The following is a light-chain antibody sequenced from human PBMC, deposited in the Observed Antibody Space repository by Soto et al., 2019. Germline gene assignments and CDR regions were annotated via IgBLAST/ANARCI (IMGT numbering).Light chain of an antibody. V-gene: IGLV2-14*01. CDR2: EVT. Sequence: VLTQPASLSGSPGQSITISCTGTNTDIGAYNYVSWYQQHPGKAPKLLIYEVTNRPSGVSNRFSGSKSGNTASLTISGLQAEDEANYYCNSYTTLSNRVFGTGTKVTVL. CDR3: NSYTTLSNRV. CDR1: NTDIGAYNY. J-gene: IGLJ1*01.